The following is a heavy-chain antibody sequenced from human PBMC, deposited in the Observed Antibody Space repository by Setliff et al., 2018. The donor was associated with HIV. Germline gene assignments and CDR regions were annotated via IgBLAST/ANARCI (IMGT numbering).Heavy chain of an antibody. Sequence: SETLSLTCAVYGTSFSDYYWTWIRQPPGKGLEWIGEVNHSGTTNYNTSLKSRVAISGDTSKKQFSLKLSSVTAADTAVYYCARDRRSIFGVDTKNWFDPWGQGTLVTVS. CDR3: ARDRRSIFGVDTKNWFDP. V-gene: IGHV4-34*01. J-gene: IGHJ5*02. CDR1: GTSFSDYY. CDR2: VNHSGTT. D-gene: IGHD3-3*01.